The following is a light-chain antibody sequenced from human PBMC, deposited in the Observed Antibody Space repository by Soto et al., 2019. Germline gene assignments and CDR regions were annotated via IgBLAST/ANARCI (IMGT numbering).Light chain of an antibody. J-gene: IGLJ2*01. Sequence: QSALTQPRSVSGSPGQSVTISCTGTSSDVSAYDYVSWYQQHPGKAPKLIICDVAKRPSGVPNRFSGSKAGNTASLTISGLQPDDEATYYCCSYAGTYTDVFGGGTKLTVL. CDR3: CSYAGTYTDV. CDR1: SSDVSAYDY. V-gene: IGLV2-11*01. CDR2: DVA.